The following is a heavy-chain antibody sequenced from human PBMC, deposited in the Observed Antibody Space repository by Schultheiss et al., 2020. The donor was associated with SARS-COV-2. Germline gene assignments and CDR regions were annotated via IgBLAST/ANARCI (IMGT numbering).Heavy chain of an antibody. Sequence: GGSLRLSCAASGFTFSNAWMSWVRQAPGKGLEWVSAISGSGGSTYYADSVKGRFTISRDNSKNTLYLQMNSLRAEDTAVYYCARDRTGIAAAGSDYWGQGTLVTVSS. CDR1: GFTFSNAW. V-gene: IGHV3-23*01. CDR3: ARDRTGIAAAGSDY. J-gene: IGHJ4*02. D-gene: IGHD6-13*01. CDR2: ISGSGGST.